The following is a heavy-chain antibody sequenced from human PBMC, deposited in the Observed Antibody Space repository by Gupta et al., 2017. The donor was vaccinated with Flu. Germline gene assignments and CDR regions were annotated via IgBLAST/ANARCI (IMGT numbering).Heavy chain of an antibody. Sequence: QVQLQQWGAGLLKPSETLSLTCAVYGGSFSGYYWSWIRQPPGKGLEWIGEINHSGSTNYNPSLKSRVTISVDTSKNQFSLKLSSVTAADTAVYYCAREPRSGGSGIYYFDYWGQGTLVTVSS. D-gene: IGHD6-25*01. CDR1: GGSFSGYY. V-gene: IGHV4-34*01. J-gene: IGHJ4*02. CDR3: AREPRSGGSGIYYFDY. CDR2: INHSGST.